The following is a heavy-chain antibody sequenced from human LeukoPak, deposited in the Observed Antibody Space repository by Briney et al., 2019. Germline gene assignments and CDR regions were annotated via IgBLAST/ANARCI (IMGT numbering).Heavy chain of an antibody. D-gene: IGHD1-7*01. Sequence: SETLSLTCTVSGGSISSYYWSWIRQPPGRGLGWIGYIYYSGSTNYNPSLKSRVTISVDTSKNQFSLKLSSVTAADTAVYYCARYNWNYVDNWFDPWGQGTLVTVSS. CDR3: ARYNWNYVDNWFDP. CDR2: IYYSGST. V-gene: IGHV4-59*01. CDR1: GGSISSYY. J-gene: IGHJ5*02.